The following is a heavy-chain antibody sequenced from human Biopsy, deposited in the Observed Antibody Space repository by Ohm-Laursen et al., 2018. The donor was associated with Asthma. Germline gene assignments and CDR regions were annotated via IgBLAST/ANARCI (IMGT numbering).Heavy chain of an antibody. D-gene: IGHD5-12*01. J-gene: IGHJ4*02. CDR3: ARGTIVAGIDY. CDR1: GGSVSSDKYY. CDR2: IFYSGAT. Sequence: SETLSFTCSVSGGSVSSDKYYWSWIRQPPGKGLEWIACIFYSGATNYNPALKSRVAQSIDTSKSQFSLRLNSLSAADTAVYYCARGTIVAGIDYWGRGTLVTVSS. V-gene: IGHV4-61*01.